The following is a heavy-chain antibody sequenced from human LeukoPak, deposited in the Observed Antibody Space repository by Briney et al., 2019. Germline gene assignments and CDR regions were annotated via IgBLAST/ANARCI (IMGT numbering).Heavy chain of an antibody. V-gene: IGHV4-4*09. D-gene: IGHD6-19*01. CDR1: GGSISSDY. J-gene: IGHJ5*02. CDR2: IYTSGSN. CDR3: ARQKAGSCFDP. Sequence: SETLSLTCTVFGGSISSDYWSWIRQPPGKGLEWIGYIYTSGSNHYNPSLKSRVTISGDTSKNQFSLKLSSVTAADTAVYYCARQKAGSCFDPWGQGTPVTVSS.